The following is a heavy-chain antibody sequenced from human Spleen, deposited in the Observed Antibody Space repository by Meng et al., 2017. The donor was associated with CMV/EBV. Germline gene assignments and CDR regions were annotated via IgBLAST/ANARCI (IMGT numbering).Heavy chain of an antibody. V-gene: IGHV3-21*01. D-gene: IGHD5-24*01. CDR1: GFSFTKYY. CDR2: VSSSGTYI. J-gene: IGHJ6*02. Sequence: GESLKISCVASGFSFTKYYMYWVRQAPGKGLEWVASVSSSGTYIYYADSVKGRFTISRDNAKDSLYLQMNSLRAEDTAVYYCALIVPFLSGYNYYGVDLWGQGTTVTVSS. CDR3: ALIVPFLSGYNYYGVDL.